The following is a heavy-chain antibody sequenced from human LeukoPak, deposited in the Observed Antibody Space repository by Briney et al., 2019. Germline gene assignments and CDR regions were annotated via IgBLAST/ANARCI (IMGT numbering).Heavy chain of an antibody. D-gene: IGHD3-22*01. CDR1: GYSFTSYW. CDR3: ARRVRSGSGGYFSFDY. CDR2: IYPGDSDT. Sequence: GESLKISCKGSGYSFTSYWIGWVRPMPGKGLEWMGIIYPGDSDTRYSPSFQGQVTISADKSISTAYLQWSSLKASDTAMYYCARRVRSGSGGYFSFDYWGQGTLVTVSS. V-gene: IGHV5-51*01. J-gene: IGHJ4*02.